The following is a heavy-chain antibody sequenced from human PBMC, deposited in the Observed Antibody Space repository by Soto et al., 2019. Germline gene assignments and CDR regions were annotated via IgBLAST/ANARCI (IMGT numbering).Heavy chain of an antibody. V-gene: IGHV1-18*01. D-gene: IGHD2-2*01. CDR3: ARDDRISMSCPDVVYDRMDV. Sequence: QVQLVQSGAEVKKPGASVKVSCEASGYPFSSYGISWVRQAPGQGLEWKGWINTYNDNTDYAQKFQGRVIMTRDTSTSTALRELRSLPSADTAVYYCARDDRISMSCPDVVYDRMDVWGHGTTVTVSS. J-gene: IGHJ6*02. CDR2: INTYNDNT. CDR1: GYPFSSYG.